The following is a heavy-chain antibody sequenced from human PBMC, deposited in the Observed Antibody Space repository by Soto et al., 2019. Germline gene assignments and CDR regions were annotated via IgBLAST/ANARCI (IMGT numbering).Heavy chain of an antibody. D-gene: IGHD3-3*01. CDR2: ISGSSSNM. V-gene: IGHV3-21*01. J-gene: IGHJ5*02. CDR1: GFTFSSYS. CDR3: VKDPNYDFWSGYSGSGWFDP. Sequence: LSLSCAASGFTFSSYSMNWVLQTPGTGLEWVSSISGSSSNMYYADSVQGRFTISRDNTKNSLYMQMNDLRAEDTAVYYCVKDPNYDFWSGYSGSGWFDPWGQGTLVTVS.